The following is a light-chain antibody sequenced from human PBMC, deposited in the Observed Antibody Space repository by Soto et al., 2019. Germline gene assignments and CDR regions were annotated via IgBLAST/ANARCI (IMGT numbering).Light chain of an antibody. CDR1: QSISNR. Sequence: DIQMTQFPSTLSASVGDRVTITCRASQSISNRLAWFQQKSGEAPKILIHKVSSLESGVPSRFSGSGSGTEFPLTISSLQPDDFATYYCQQYNTYSWTFGQGTKVEIK. J-gene: IGKJ1*01. V-gene: IGKV1-5*03. CDR2: KVS. CDR3: QQYNTYSWT.